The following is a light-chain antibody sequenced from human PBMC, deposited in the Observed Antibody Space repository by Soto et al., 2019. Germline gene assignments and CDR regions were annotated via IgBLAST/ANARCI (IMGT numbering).Light chain of an antibody. CDR1: QSVGSR. CDR2: GAS. CDR3: QQYNDWPPLLT. Sequence: EIVFTPSPGTLSLSPGDRASLSCWASQSVGSRLAWYQQNPGQAPRLLISGASSRATGIPDRCSGSGSGTDFTLTISSLEPEDSAIYYCQQYNDWPPLLTFGGGTKVEI. J-gene: IGKJ4*01. V-gene: IGKV3D-15*01.